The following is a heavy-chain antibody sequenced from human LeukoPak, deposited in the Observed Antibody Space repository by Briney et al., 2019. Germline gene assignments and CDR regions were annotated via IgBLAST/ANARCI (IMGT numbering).Heavy chain of an antibody. CDR2: IKQDGSEK. CDR1: GFTFSSYW. V-gene: IGHV3-7*01. J-gene: IGHJ4*02. CDR3: ARDLGCSTGCYGVHYFDY. Sequence: HPGGSLRLSCAASGFTFSSYWMSWVRQAPGKGLEWVANIKQDGSEKYYVDSVKGRFTISRDNAKNSLHLQMNSLRAEDTAVYYCARDLGCSTGCYGVHYFDYWGQGTLVTVSS. D-gene: IGHD2-2*01.